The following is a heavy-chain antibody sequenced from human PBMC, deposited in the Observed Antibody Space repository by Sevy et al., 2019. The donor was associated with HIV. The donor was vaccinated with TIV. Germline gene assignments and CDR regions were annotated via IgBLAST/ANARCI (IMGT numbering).Heavy chain of an antibody. V-gene: IGHV3-48*02. Sequence: GGSLRLSCAASGFGFNTYSLIWVRQTPGKGLEWLSFIGTAAGVTYYADSVKGRFTISRDNAKNSLYLQMNSLRDEDTAVYYCARCPGHYSIDYWGQGTLVTVSS. CDR1: GFGFNTYS. CDR2: IGTAAGVT. CDR3: ARCPGHYSIDY. J-gene: IGHJ4*02. D-gene: IGHD2-21*01.